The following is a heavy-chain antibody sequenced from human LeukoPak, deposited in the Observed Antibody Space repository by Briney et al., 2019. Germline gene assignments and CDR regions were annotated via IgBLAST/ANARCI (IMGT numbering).Heavy chain of an antibody. J-gene: IGHJ4*02. V-gene: IGHV4-34*01. Sequence: SETLSLTCAVYGGSFSGYYWSWIRQPPGKGLEWIGEINHSGSTNYNPSLKSRVTISVDTSKNQFSLKLSSVTAADTAVYYCARHLPDGYSSGWYYFDYWGQGTLVTVSS. D-gene: IGHD6-19*01. CDR2: INHSGST. CDR3: ARHLPDGYSSGWYYFDY. CDR1: GGSFSGYY.